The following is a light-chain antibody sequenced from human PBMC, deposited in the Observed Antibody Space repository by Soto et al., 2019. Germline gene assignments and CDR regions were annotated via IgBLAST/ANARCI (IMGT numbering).Light chain of an antibody. CDR3: QHYNSYSEA. CDR2: TAS. J-gene: IGKJ1*01. Sequence: DIQMTQPPSTLSGSVGDRVTITYRASQTISSWLAWYQQKPAKAHKLLIYTASTLKSGITSKISGSGSGTEVTLIYSSLQPDDFESYDCQHYNSYSEALGQGTKVDLK. V-gene: IGKV1-5*03. CDR1: QTISSW.